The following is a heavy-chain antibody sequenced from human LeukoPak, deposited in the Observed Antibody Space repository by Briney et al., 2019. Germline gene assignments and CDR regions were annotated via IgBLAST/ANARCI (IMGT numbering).Heavy chain of an antibody. Sequence: SQTLSLTCTVSGGSISSGDYYWSWIRQPPGKGLVWIGYIYYSGSTNYNPSLKSRVTISVDTSKNQFSLKLSSVTAADTAVYYCARDRGPGNDAFDIWGQGTMVTVSS. J-gene: IGHJ3*02. V-gene: IGHV4-61*08. CDR1: GGSISSGDYY. CDR3: ARDRGPGNDAFDI. D-gene: IGHD1-14*01. CDR2: IYYSGST.